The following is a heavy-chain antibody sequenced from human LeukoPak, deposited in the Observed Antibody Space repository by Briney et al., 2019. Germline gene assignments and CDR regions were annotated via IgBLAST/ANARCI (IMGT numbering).Heavy chain of an antibody. CDR1: GFTFTTYA. CDR3: AKSDCSGGSCYDSFDY. D-gene: IGHD2-15*01. V-gene: IGHV3-30-3*02. Sequence: GGSLRLSCTASGFTFTTYAMHWVRQAPGKGLEWVAVISYDGSNKYYADSVKGRFTISRDNSKNTLYLQMNSLRAEDTAVYYCAKSDCSGGSCYDSFDYWGQGTLVTVSS. J-gene: IGHJ4*02. CDR2: ISYDGSNK.